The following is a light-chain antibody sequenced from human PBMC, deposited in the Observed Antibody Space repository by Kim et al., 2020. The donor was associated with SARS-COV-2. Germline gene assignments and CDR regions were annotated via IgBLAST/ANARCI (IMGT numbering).Light chain of an antibody. J-gene: IGLJ2*01. CDR1: NIGSEN. Sequence: APGKTATIPCGGNNIGSENVHWYQQQPGQAPVLVIHYDDGRPSGIPDRFSGSKSGNTATLTISRVEAGDEADYYCQVWDRSSDQVLFGGGTQLTVL. CDR2: YDD. V-gene: IGLV3-21*04. CDR3: QVWDRSSDQVL.